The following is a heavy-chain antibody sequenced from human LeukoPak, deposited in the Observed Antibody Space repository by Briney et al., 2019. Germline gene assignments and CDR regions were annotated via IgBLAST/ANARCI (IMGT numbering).Heavy chain of an antibody. V-gene: IGHV4-59*01. D-gene: IGHD6-19*01. J-gene: IGHJ3*02. CDR2: IYYSGST. CDR3: ARGRLGWYVDAFDI. Sequence: SETLSLTCTVSGVSISSYYWSWLRQPPGKGLEWIGYIYYSGSTNYNPSLKSRVTISVDTSKNQFSLKLSSVTAADTAVYYCARGRLGWYVDAFDIWGQGAMVTVSS. CDR1: GVSISSYY.